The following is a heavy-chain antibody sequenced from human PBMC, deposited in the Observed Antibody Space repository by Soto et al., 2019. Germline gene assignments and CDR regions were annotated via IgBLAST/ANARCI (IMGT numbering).Heavy chain of an antibody. CDR2: INHSGST. CDR3: ARGSGTWSGYYRY. D-gene: IGHD3-3*01. Sequence: SETLSLTCTVYGGSLSGDYWNWIRQPPGKGLEWIGEINHSGSTNYNPSLKSRLTISVDTSKNQFSLMLTSVTAADTAVYHCARGSGTWSGYYRYWGQGTLVTVSS. V-gene: IGHV4-34*01. J-gene: IGHJ4*02. CDR1: GGSLSGDY.